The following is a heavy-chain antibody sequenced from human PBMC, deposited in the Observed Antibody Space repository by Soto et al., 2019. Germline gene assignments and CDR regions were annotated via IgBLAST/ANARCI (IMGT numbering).Heavy chain of an antibody. V-gene: IGHV4-31*03. CDR3: ATAELATTAPWAFDI. Sequence: QVQLQESGPGLVKPSQTLSLTCTVSGGSISSGGYYWSCIRQHPGKGLEWIGYIYYSGSTYYNPSLKSRVTISVDTSKNQFSLKLSSVTAADTAVYYCATAELATTAPWAFDIWGQGTMVTVSS. CDR2: IYYSGST. D-gene: IGHD5-12*01. CDR1: GGSISSGGYY. J-gene: IGHJ3*02.